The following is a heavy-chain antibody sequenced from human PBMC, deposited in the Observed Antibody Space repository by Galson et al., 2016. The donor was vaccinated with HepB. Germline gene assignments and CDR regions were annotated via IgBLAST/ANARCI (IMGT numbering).Heavy chain of an antibody. CDR3: AKDRSSSWTFDY. Sequence: SLRLSCAASGFTFSTYAMHWVRQAPGKGLEWVAVISRDGTNKYNADYVKGQFTISRDNSKNTLDLQMNSLRPEDTAVYYCAKDRSSSWTFDYWGQGTLVTVSS. J-gene: IGHJ4*02. CDR1: GFTFSTYA. V-gene: IGHV3-30-3*01. D-gene: IGHD6-13*01. CDR2: ISRDGTNK.